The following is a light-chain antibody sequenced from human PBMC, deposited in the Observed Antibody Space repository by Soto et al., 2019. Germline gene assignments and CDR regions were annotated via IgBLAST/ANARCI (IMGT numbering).Light chain of an antibody. CDR1: RDISSW. CDR3: QKANSFPLN. V-gene: IGKV1D-12*01. CDR2: AAY. J-gene: IGKJ4*01. Sequence: DIQITHSPSSVSASVVDRVTVTFLASRDISSWLAWYQQKPGKAPKLLIYAAYSLQSGVPSRFRGSGSGTAFTLTISSLQPEDFATYYCQKANSFPLNFGGGTKVDIK.